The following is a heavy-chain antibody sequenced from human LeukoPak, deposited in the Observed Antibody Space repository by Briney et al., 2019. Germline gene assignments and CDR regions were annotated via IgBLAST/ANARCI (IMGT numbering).Heavy chain of an antibody. CDR1: GGSISSTSYY. D-gene: IGHD3-9*01. J-gene: IGHJ5*02. CDR2: IYYSGRT. Sequence: SETLSLTCTVSGGSISSTSYYCGWIRQPPGKGLEWIGSIYYSGRTYYNPSLKSRVTISVDTSKNQFSLNLSSVTAADTAVYYCARLTGLKFDPWGQGTLVTVSS. CDR3: ARLTGLKFDP. V-gene: IGHV4-39*07.